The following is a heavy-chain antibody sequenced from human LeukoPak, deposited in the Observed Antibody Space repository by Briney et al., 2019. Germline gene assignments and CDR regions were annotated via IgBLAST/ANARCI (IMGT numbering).Heavy chain of an antibody. CDR2: IYYSGST. CDR3: ARGALRYFDWSHFDY. J-gene: IGHJ4*02. D-gene: IGHD3-9*01. V-gene: IGHV4-59*08. CDR1: GGSISSYY. Sequence: SETLSLTCTVSGGSISSYYWSWIRQPPGKGLEWIGYIYYSGSTNYNPSLKSRVTISVDTSKNQFSLKLSSVTAADTAVYYCARGALRYFDWSHFDYWGQGTLVTVSS.